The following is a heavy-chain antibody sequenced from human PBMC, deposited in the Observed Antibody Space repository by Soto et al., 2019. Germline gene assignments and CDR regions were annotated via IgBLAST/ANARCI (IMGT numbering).Heavy chain of an antibody. Sequence: ASLKVSCYASAHTFTSYYMHWVRRAPGQGLVWIGIINLSAGSTSYAEKFQDRVTITRDNSTNTVYMDMSSLRSEDTAADYCSSSDLYILTTYSYSMDVLGQGTTVTVSS. CDR3: SSSDLYILTTYSYSMDV. J-gene: IGHJ6*02. V-gene: IGHV1-46*01. D-gene: IGHD3-9*01. CDR2: INLSAGST. CDR1: AHTFTSYY.